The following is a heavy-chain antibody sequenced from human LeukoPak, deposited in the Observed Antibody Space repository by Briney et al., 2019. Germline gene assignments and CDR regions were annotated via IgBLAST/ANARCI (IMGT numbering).Heavy chain of an antibody. J-gene: IGHJ5*02. CDR2: MNPNSGNT. CDR1: GYAFTSYD. Sequence: ASVKVSCKASGYAFTSYDINWVRQATGQGLEWMGWMNPNSGNTGYAQKFQGRVTMTRNTSIGTAYMELSSLRSEDTAVYYCARGPDSGSYQPGGYWFDPWGQGTLVTVSS. D-gene: IGHD1-26*01. CDR3: ARGPDSGSYQPGGYWFDP. V-gene: IGHV1-8*01.